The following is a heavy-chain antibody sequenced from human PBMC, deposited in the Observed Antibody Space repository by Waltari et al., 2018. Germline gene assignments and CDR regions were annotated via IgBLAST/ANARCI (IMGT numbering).Heavy chain of an antibody. CDR1: GYTFTSYD. CDR2: MNPNSGNT. V-gene: IGHV1-8*01. Sequence: QVQLVQSGAEVKKPGASVKVSCKASGYTFTSYDINWVRQATGQGIEWVGWMNPNSGNTGYAQEVQGRVTMTRNTSISTAYMELSSLRSEDTAVYYCARGPTHYDYVWGSYRRNRPFDYWGQGTLVTVSS. D-gene: IGHD3-16*02. J-gene: IGHJ4*02. CDR3: ARGPTHYDYVWGSYRRNRPFDY.